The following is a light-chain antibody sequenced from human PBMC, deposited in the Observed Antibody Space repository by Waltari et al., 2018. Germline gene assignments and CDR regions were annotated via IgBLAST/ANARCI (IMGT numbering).Light chain of an antibody. V-gene: IGLV1-47*01. CDR2: RNN. Sequence: QSVLTQPPSASGTPRQRVTISCSGSSSNIGSNYVYSYQQLPGTAPKLLIYRNNQRPSGVPDRFSGSKSGTSASLAISGLRSEDEADYYCAAWDDSLSGWVFGGGTKLTVL. J-gene: IGLJ3*02. CDR3: AAWDDSLSGWV. CDR1: SSNIGSNY.